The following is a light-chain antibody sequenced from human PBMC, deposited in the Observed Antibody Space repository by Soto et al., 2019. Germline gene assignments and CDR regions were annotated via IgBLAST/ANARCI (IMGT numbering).Light chain of an antibody. CDR3: QQRSNGPPGVT. V-gene: IGKV3-11*01. J-gene: IGKJ4*01. CDR1: QSVDVY. Sequence: EIVLTQSPATLSLSPGDRATLSCRASQSVDVYLAWYQQKPGQAPRLLIYDASNRATDIPARFSGSGSGTDFTLTISSLEPEDFAVYYGQQRSNGPPGVTFGGGTKVEIK. CDR2: DAS.